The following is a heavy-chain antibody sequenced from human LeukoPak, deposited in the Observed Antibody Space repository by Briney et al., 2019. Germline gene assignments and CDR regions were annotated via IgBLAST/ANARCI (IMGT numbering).Heavy chain of an antibody. D-gene: IGHD2-15*01. Sequence: GGSLRLSCAASGFTVSSNYMSWVRQAPGKGLEWVSVIYSDGSTYYADSVKGRFTISRDNSKNTLYLQMNSLRAEDTAVYYCAKDPFRLGYFDYWGQGTLVTVSS. CDR1: GFTVSSNY. V-gene: IGHV3-53*01. CDR2: IYSDGST. J-gene: IGHJ4*02. CDR3: AKDPFRLGYFDY.